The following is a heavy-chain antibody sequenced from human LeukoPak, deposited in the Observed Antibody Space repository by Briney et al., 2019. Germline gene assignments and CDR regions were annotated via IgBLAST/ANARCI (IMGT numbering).Heavy chain of an antibody. CDR3: ARAHSGSYPGY. V-gene: IGHV1-46*01. J-gene: IGHJ4*02. D-gene: IGHD1-26*01. CDR1: GCTFTNFY. CDR2: INPSGGST. Sequence: ASVKASCKASGCTFTNFYMHWVRQAPGQGLEWMGLINPSGGSTSYAQKFQGRVAMTRDTSTSTVYMELSSLRSEDTAVYYCARAHSGSYPGYWGQGTLLTVSS.